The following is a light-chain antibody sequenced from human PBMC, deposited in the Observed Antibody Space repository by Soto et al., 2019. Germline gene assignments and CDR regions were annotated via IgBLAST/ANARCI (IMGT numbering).Light chain of an antibody. J-gene: IGKJ4*01. V-gene: IGKV1-6*02. CDR3: LQDHNYPLT. CDR2: AAA. Sequence: AIQMAQSPSSLSASVGDRVTITCRASQGIGNDVGWFQQKPGKVPKLLIYAAATLQSGVPSSFSGSRSGTESPLTISSLQPEDFATYYCLQDHNYPLTFGGGTKVEIK. CDR1: QGIGND.